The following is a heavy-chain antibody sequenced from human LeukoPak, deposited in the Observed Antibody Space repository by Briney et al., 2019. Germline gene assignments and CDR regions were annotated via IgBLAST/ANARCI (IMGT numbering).Heavy chain of an antibody. Sequence: SETLSLTCTVSGGSLNSHYWSWIRQPPGKGLELIGHIFYTGTTFYNPSLNSRVTISLDTSRNQFPLRLTSVTAADSAVYYCARFSSGCSTASCYLTYWGQGTLVTVSS. D-gene: IGHD2-2*01. CDR3: ARFSSGCSTASCYLTY. CDR1: GGSLNSHY. V-gene: IGHV4-59*11. J-gene: IGHJ4*02. CDR2: IFYTGTT.